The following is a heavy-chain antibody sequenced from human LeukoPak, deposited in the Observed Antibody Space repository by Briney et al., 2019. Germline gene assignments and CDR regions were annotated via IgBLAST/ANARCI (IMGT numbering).Heavy chain of an antibody. D-gene: IGHD3-16*01. V-gene: IGHV3-9*01. Sequence: QPGRSLRLSCVASGFTFDDYAMHWVRQAPGKGLEWVSAMSWNGDNIAYADSVKGRFTISRDNAKNSLYLQMNSLRHEDTALYYCAKDGSSHSNMLTAYDYWGQGTLVTVSS. CDR3: AKDGSSHSNMLTAYDY. CDR1: GFTFDDYA. J-gene: IGHJ4*02. CDR2: MSWNGDNI.